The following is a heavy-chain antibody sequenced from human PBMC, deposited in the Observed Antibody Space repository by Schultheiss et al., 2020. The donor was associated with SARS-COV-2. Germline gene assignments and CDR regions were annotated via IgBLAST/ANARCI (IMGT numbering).Heavy chain of an antibody. V-gene: IGHV1-69*05. CDR1: GGTFSSYA. J-gene: IGHJ4*02. D-gene: IGHD2-21*01. CDR2: IIPIFGTA. Sequence: SVKVSCKASGGTFSSYAISWVRQAPGQGLEWMGGIIPIFGTANYAQKFQGRVTITRNTSISTAYMELSSLRSEDTAVYYCARGHRGGDWLDYWGQGTLVTVSS. CDR3: ARGHRGGDWLDY.